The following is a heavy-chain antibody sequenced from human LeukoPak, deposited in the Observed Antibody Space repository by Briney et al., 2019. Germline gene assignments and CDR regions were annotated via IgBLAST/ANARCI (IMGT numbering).Heavy chain of an antibody. Sequence: GGSLRLSCAASGFTFSNAWMSWVRQAPGKGLEWVGRIKSKTDGGTTDYAAPVKGRFTISRDNSKNTLYLQMNSLRAEDTAVYYCAKDPHYDFLPIDYWGQGTLVTVSS. CDR2: IKSKTDGGTT. CDR1: GFTFSNAW. CDR3: AKDPHYDFLPIDY. D-gene: IGHD3-3*01. J-gene: IGHJ4*02. V-gene: IGHV3-15*01.